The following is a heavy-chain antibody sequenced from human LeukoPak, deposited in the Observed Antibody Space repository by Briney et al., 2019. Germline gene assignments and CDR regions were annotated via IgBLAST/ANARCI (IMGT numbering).Heavy chain of an antibody. CDR1: GFTFSSYA. V-gene: IGHV3-7*01. D-gene: IGHD3-3*01. CDR3: ASWITIFGPHNWFDP. Sequence: PGGSLRLSCVASGFTFSSYAMHWVRQAPGKGLEWVANIKQDGSEKYYVDSVKGRFTISRDNAKNSLYLQMNSLRAEDTAVYYCASWITIFGPHNWFDPWGQGTLVTVSS. CDR2: IKQDGSEK. J-gene: IGHJ5*02.